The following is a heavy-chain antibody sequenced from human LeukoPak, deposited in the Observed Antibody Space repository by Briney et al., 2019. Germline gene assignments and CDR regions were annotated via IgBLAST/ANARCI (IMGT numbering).Heavy chain of an antibody. D-gene: IGHD3-3*01. CDR1: GFTFSSYW. CDR2: ISGSGGST. CDR3: AKGSYYDFWSGYLDIDY. Sequence: GGSLRLSCAASGFTFSSYWMSWVRQAPGKGLEWVSAISGSGGSTYYADSVKGRFTISRDNSKNTLYLQMNSLRAEDTAVYYCAKGSYYDFWSGYLDIDYWGQGTLVTVSS. J-gene: IGHJ4*02. V-gene: IGHV3-23*01.